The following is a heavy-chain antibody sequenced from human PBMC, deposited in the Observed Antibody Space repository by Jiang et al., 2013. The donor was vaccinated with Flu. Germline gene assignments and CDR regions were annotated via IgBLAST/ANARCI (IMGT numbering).Heavy chain of an antibody. Sequence: KASGYTFTNYAMNWVRQAPGQGLEWMGWINTNTGNPTYAQGFTGRFVFSLDTSVSTAYLQISSLEAEDTAVYYCASDPPYYYGSGSYYIYWGQGTLVTVSS. CDR3: ASDPPYYYGSGSYYIY. CDR1: GYTFTNYA. D-gene: IGHD3-10*01. J-gene: IGHJ4*02. CDR2: INTNTGNP. V-gene: IGHV7-4-1*02.